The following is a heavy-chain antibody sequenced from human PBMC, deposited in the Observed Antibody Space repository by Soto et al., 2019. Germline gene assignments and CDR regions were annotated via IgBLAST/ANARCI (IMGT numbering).Heavy chain of an antibody. CDR1: GFTFSSYA. Sequence: EVQLLESGGGLVQPGGSLRLSCAASGFTFSSYAMRWVRQAPVKGLEWVSAISGSGGSTYYADSVKGRFTISRDNSKSTRYLQMNSLRAEDTAVYYCARRGSGSYYDYWGQGTLVTVSS. D-gene: IGHD1-26*01. CDR3: ARRGSGSYYDY. CDR2: ISGSGGST. V-gene: IGHV3-23*01. J-gene: IGHJ4*02.